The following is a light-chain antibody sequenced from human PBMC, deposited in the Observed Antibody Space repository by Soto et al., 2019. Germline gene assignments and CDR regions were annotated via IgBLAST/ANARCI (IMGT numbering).Light chain of an antibody. Sequence: QSAPTQPASVSGSPGQSITISCTGTSSDVGGYNYVSWYQQHPGKAPKLMIYDVSNRPSGVSNRFSGSKSGNTASLTISGLQAEYEADYYCSSYTSSSTLVVFGGGTKLTVL. J-gene: IGLJ2*01. CDR1: SSDVGGYNY. V-gene: IGLV2-14*01. CDR3: SSYTSSSTLVV. CDR2: DVS.